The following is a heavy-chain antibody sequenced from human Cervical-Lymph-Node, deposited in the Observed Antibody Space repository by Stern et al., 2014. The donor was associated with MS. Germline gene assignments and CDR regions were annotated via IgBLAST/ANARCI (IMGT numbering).Heavy chain of an antibody. J-gene: IGHJ6*02. CDR2: IYYSGST. D-gene: IGHD4-11*01. V-gene: IGHV4-39*01. Sequence: QVQLQESGPGLVRPSVTLSLTCTVSGGSIRSSSYYWGWIRQPPGKGLEWIGRIYYSGSTYYNPSLKSRVTISVETSKNQLSLKLSSVTAADTAVYYCARVQLATVTRYGMDVWGQGTTVTVSS. CDR1: GGSIRSSSYY. CDR3: ARVQLATVTRYGMDV.